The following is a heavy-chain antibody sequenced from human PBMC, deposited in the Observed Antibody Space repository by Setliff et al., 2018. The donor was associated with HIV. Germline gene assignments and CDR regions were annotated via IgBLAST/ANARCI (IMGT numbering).Heavy chain of an antibody. CDR1: GDSISSYY. CDR3: ARHYYGSGSYYNPPPYYYYYMDV. D-gene: IGHD3-10*01. V-gene: IGHV4-4*07. Sequence: PSETLSLTCTVSGDSISSYYWSWIRQPAGKGLEWIGRIYSSGNSYYNPSLKSRVTMSVDTSKDQFSLKLSSVPAADTAVYYCARHYYGSGSYYNPPPYYYYYMDVWGKGTTVTVSS. J-gene: IGHJ6*03. CDR2: IYSSGNS.